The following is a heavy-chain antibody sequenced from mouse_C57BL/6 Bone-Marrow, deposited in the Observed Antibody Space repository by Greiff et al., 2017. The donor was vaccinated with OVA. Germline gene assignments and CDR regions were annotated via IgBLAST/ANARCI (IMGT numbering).Heavy chain of an antibody. V-gene: IGHV1-26*01. CDR3: ARGLYYYGSSPYYFDD. CDR2: INPKNGGT. D-gene: IGHD1-1*01. Sequence: VQLQQSGPELVKPGASVKISCKASGYTFTDYYMKWVKQSHGTSLEWIGDINPKNGGTSYHEKFKGKATLPVDKSSSTLYLELRSLTSEDSAVYDCARGLYYYGSSPYYFDDWGQGTTLTVSS. CDR1: GYTFTDYY. J-gene: IGHJ2*01.